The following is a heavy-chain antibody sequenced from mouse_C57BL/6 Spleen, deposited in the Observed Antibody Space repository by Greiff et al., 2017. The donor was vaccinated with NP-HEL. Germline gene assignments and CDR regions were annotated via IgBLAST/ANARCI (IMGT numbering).Heavy chain of an antibody. CDR2: FHPYNDDT. J-gene: IGHJ1*03. CDR1: GYTFTTYP. D-gene: IGHD4-1*01. Sequence: QVHVKQSGAELVKPGASVKMSCKASGYTFTTYPIEWMKQNHGKSLEWIGNFHPYNDDTKYNEKFKGKATLTVEKSSSTVYLELSRLTSDDSAVYYCARANWDFWYFDVWGTGTTVTVSS. CDR3: ARANWDFWYFDV. V-gene: IGHV1-47*01.